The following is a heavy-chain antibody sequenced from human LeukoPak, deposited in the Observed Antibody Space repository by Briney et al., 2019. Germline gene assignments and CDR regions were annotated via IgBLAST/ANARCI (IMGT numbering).Heavy chain of an antibody. V-gene: IGHV4-59*01. Sequence: SETLSLTCTGSGGSISSYYWSWIRQPPGKGLEWIGYIYYSGSTNYNPSLKSRVTISVDTSKNQFSLKLSSVTAADTAVYYCARRGYNYKLPYWYFDHWGRGTLVTVSS. D-gene: IGHD5-24*01. CDR3: ARRGYNYKLPYWYFDH. J-gene: IGHJ2*01. CDR2: IYYSGST. CDR1: GGSISSYY.